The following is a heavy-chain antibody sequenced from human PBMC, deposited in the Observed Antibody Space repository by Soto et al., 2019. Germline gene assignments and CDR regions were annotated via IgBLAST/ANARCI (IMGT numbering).Heavy chain of an antibody. Sequence: QVQLQESGPGLVKPSETLSLTCAVSGGSVSGDDWWSWVRQPPEKGLEWIGEIYQSGTTNYNPSLNSRVTISLDKPKNQLSLKLTSLTAADTAVYYCARGSGWRVDPWGQGTLVTVSS. CDR2: IYQSGTT. CDR1: GGSVSGDDW. V-gene: IGHV4-4*02. CDR3: ARGSGWRVDP. J-gene: IGHJ5*02. D-gene: IGHD2-15*01.